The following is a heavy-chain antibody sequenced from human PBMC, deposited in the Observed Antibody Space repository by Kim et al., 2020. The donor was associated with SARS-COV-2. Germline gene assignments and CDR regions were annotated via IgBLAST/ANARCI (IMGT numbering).Heavy chain of an antibody. D-gene: IGHD3-22*01. V-gene: IGHV1-69*13. J-gene: IGHJ4*02. CDR3: ARDPGVRGYYDQTKGGFDY. CDR2: IIPIFGTA. Sequence: SVKVSCKASGGTFSSYAISWVRQAPGQGLEWMGGIIPIFGTANYAQKFQGRVTITADESTSTAYMELSSLRSEDTAVYYCARDPGVRGYYDQTKGGFDYWGQGTLVTVSS. CDR1: GGTFSSYA.